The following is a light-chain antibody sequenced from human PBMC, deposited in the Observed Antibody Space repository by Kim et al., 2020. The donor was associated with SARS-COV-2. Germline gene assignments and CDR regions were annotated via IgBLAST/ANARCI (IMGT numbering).Light chain of an antibody. CDR1: SSDVGGYDY. CDR2: DVS. CDR3: SSCTTSSTYV. Sequence: GPSITISCTGTSSDVGGYDYVSWYQHHPGKAPKLMIYDVSKRPSGVSNRFSGSKSGNTASLTISGLQAEDEADYFCSSCTTSSTYVFGTGTKVTVL. J-gene: IGLJ1*01. V-gene: IGLV2-14*03.